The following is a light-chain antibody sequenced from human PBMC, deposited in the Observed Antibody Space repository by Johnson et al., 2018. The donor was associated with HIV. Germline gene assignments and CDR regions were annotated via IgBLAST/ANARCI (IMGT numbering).Light chain of an antibody. CDR3: GTWDSSLSAYV. Sequence: QSALTQPPSVSAAPGQTATISCSGSSSNIGSNYVSWYQQLPGTAPKLLLYDCDKRPSGLPARFSGSNSGTSATLVITGSQPGDEADYYCGTWDSSLSAYVFGTGTKVTVL. CDR1: SSNIGSNY. V-gene: IGLV1-51*01. J-gene: IGLJ1*01. CDR2: DCD.